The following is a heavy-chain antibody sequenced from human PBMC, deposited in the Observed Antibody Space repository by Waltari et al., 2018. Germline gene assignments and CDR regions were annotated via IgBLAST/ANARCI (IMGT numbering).Heavy chain of an antibody. CDR2: VNPKTCVT. D-gene: IGHD2-8*01. J-gene: IGHJ4*02. V-gene: IGHV1-2*02. CDR3: ARDGSMKPFDY. Sequence: QIQLVQSGAEVKTPGASVKVSCKASGYTLIDEYIHWVRQAPGQGLEWMGWVNPKTCVTKYSQKFQGRVTMTRDTSINTGYVELSSLRSDDTAIYFCARDGSMKPFDYWGQGTQVTVSS. CDR1: GYTLIDEY.